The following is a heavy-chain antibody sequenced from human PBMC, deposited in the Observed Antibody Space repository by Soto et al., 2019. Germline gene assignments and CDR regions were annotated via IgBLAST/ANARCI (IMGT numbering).Heavy chain of an antibody. CDR2: ISSSSSYI. CDR1: GFTFSSYS. D-gene: IGHD6-13*01. Sequence: GGSLRLSCAASGFTFSSYSMNWVRQAPGKGLEWVSSISSSSSYIYYADSVKGRFTISRDNAKNSLYLQMNSLRAEDTAVYYCARYSSPRLYYYGMDVWGQGTTVTVSS. J-gene: IGHJ6*02. CDR3: ARYSSPRLYYYGMDV. V-gene: IGHV3-21*01.